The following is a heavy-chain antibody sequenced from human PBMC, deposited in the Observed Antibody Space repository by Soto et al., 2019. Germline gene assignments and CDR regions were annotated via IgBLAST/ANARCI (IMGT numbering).Heavy chain of an antibody. V-gene: IGHV4-61*08. CDR2: IYYSGST. D-gene: IGHD6-19*01. CDR1: GGSISSGDYY. CDR3: VGSPGGLGWFDP. Sequence: PSETLSLTCTVSGGSISSGDYYWSWIRQPPGKGLEWIGYIYYSGSTNYNPSLKSRVTISVDTSKNQFSLKLNSVTAADTAVYFCVGSPGGLGWFDPWGLGTLVTVSS. J-gene: IGHJ5*02.